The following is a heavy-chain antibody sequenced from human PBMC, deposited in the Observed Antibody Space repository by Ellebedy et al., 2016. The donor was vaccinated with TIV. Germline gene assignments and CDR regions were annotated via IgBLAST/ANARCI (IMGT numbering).Heavy chain of an antibody. D-gene: IGHD3-16*02. CDR2: ISWNSGSI. CDR3: AKAYDYVWGSYRSTAFDI. J-gene: IGHJ3*02. Sequence: GGSLRLXXAASGFTFDDYAMHWVRQAPGKGLEWVSGISWNSGSIGYADSVKGRFTISRDNAKNSLYLQMNSLRAEDTALYYCAKAYDYVWGSYRSTAFDIWGQGTMVTVSS. CDR1: GFTFDDYA. V-gene: IGHV3-9*01.